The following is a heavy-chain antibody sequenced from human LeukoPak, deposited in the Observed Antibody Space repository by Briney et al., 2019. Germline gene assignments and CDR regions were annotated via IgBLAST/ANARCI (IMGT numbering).Heavy chain of an antibody. J-gene: IGHJ3*02. CDR3: ARGGQYYDLLTGSRSGDAFDI. D-gene: IGHD3-9*01. CDR2: INHSGST. Sequence: SETLSLTCAVYGGSFSGYYWSWIRQRPGKGLEWIGEINHSGSTNYNPSLKSRVTISVDTSKNQFSLKLSSVTAADTAVYYCARGGQYYDLLTGSRSGDAFDIWGQGTMVTVSS. V-gene: IGHV4-34*01. CDR1: GGSFSGYY.